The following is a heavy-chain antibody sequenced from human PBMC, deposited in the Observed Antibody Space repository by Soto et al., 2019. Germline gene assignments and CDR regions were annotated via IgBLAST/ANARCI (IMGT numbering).Heavy chain of an antibody. CDR2: ISYDGSNK. J-gene: IGHJ4*02. V-gene: IGHV3-30-3*01. D-gene: IGHD6-13*01. CDR3: ASPGYSSLDY. CDR1: GFTFSSYA. Sequence: QVQLVESGGGVVQPGRSLRLSCAASGFTFSSYAMHWVRQAPGKGLEWVAVISYDGSNKYYADSVKGRFTISRDNSKNTLYLQMNSLRAEDTAVYYCASPGYSSLDYWGQGTLVTVSS.